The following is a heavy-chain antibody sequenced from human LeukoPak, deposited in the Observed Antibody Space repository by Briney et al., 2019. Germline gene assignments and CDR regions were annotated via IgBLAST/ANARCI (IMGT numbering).Heavy chain of an antibody. Sequence: ASVKVSCKVSGYTLSELSMRWVRQAPGKGLEWMGGFDPEDGETIYAQKVQGRVTMTEDTSTDTAYMERSSLRSEDTAVYYCATGGIGYGRGFWFDPWGQGTLVTVSS. CDR2: FDPEDGET. CDR1: GYTLSELS. J-gene: IGHJ5*02. CDR3: ATGGIGYGRGFWFDP. V-gene: IGHV1-24*01. D-gene: IGHD5-12*01.